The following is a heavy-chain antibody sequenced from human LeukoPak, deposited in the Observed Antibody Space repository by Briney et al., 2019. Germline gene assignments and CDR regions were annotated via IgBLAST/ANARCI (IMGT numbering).Heavy chain of an antibody. Sequence: GGSLRLSCAASGFTFSSYAMSWVRQAPGKGLEWVSAISGSGGSTYYADSVKGRFTISRDNSKNTLYLQMNSLRAEDTAVYYCAKDPVVPAAIRGPWFDPWGQGTLVTVSS. D-gene: IGHD2-2*02. CDR2: ISGSGGST. V-gene: IGHV3-23*01. CDR1: GFTFSSYA. CDR3: AKDPVVPAAIRGPWFDP. J-gene: IGHJ5*02.